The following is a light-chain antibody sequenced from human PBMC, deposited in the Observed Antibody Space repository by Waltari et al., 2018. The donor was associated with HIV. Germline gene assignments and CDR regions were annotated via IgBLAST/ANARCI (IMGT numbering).Light chain of an antibody. CDR3: QQTFSPPRT. Sequence: DINVTQSPSSLSASVGDRVTITCRTSQNIINYLSWYHQSPGKAPTLLIFSASTVQDGVSSRFSGSGSGTDFALSIAGLQREDFGTYYCQQTFSPPRTFGPGT. CDR1: QNIINY. V-gene: IGKV1-39*01. J-gene: IGKJ3*01. CDR2: SAS.